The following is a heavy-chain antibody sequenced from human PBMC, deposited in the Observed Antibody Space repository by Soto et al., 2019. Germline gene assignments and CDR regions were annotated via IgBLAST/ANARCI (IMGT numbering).Heavy chain of an antibody. CDR1: GFTFSSYG. D-gene: IGHD6-19*01. J-gene: IGHJ4*02. CDR3: GGDVREGAVAYTFDY. V-gene: IGHV3-33*01. Sequence: QVQLVESGGGVVQPGGSLRLSCAASGFTFSSYGMRWVRQAPGKGLEWVAVIWYDGSNKYYADSVKGRFTISRDNSKKTPHLLINSMRGADAAVDYCGGDVREGAVAYTFDYWGQGTLVTVSS. CDR2: IWYDGSNK.